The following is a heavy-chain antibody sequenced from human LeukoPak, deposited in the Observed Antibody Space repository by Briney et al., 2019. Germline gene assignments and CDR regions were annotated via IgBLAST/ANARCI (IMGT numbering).Heavy chain of an antibody. CDR3: ATITVNYGDYGY. D-gene: IGHD4-17*01. Sequence: GASVKVSCKVSGYTLTELSLHWVRQAPGKGLEWMGGFDPEDGETIYAQKFQGRVTMTEDTSTDTAYMELSSLRSEDTAVYYCATITVNYGDYGYWGQGTLVTVSS. J-gene: IGHJ4*02. CDR2: FDPEDGET. CDR1: GYTLTELS. V-gene: IGHV1-24*01.